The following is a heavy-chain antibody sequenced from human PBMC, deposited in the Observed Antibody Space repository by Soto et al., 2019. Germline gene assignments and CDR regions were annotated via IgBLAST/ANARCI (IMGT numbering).Heavy chain of an antibody. V-gene: IGHV1-69*02. J-gene: IGHJ6*03. Sequence: SVKVSCKASGGTFSSYTISWVRQAPGQGLEWMGRIIPILGIANYAQKFQGRVTITADKSTSTAYMELSSLRSEDTAVYYCASSQYCSSTSCYGHYYYYYYMDVWGKGTTVTVSS. CDR1: GGTFSSYT. CDR2: IIPILGIA. CDR3: ASSQYCSSTSCYGHYYYYYYMDV. D-gene: IGHD2-2*01.